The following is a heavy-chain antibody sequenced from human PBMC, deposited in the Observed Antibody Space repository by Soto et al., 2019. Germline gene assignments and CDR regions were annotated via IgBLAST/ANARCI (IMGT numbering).Heavy chain of an antibody. V-gene: IGHV3-74*01. Sequence: EAQLVESGGGLVQPGGSLRLSCAASGFTFSGYWMHWVRQDPERGLVWVSRINGDGTTTHYADSVKGRFTISRDNAKNTLYLQMNSLRAEDTAVYSCVRSREGYNLVADYWGQGTLVTVSS. CDR2: INGDGTTT. CDR3: VRSREGYNLVADY. J-gene: IGHJ4*02. CDR1: GFTFSGYW. D-gene: IGHD5-12*01.